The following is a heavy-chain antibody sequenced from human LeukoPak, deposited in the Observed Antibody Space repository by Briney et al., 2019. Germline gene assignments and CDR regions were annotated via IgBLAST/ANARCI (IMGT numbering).Heavy chain of an antibody. V-gene: IGHV3-7*01. CDR2: IKKDGSEK. D-gene: IGHD3-22*01. CDR1: GFTFSSYW. CDR3: ARAIGYYDSSGYYAFQH. J-gene: IGHJ1*01. Sequence: GGSLRLSCAASGFTFSSYWMSWVRQAPGKGLEWVANIKKDGSEKYSVDSVKGRFTISRDNAKNTLYLQMNSLRAEDTAVYYCARAIGYYDSSGYYAFQHWGQGTLVTVSS.